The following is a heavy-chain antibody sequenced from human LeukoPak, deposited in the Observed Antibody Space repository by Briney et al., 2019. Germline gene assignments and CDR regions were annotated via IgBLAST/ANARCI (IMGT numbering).Heavy chain of an antibody. V-gene: IGHV3-74*01. CDR3: VNMRGGAVAGTRSDY. CDR1: GFTFSNYW. CDR2: INSDGSST. J-gene: IGHJ4*02. Sequence: GGSLRLSCAASGFTFSNYWMHWVRQAPGKGLVWVSRINSDGSSTNYADSVKGRFTISRDNAKNTLYLQMNSLRAEDTAVYYCVNMRGGAVAGTRSDYWGQGTLVTVSS. D-gene: IGHD6-19*01.